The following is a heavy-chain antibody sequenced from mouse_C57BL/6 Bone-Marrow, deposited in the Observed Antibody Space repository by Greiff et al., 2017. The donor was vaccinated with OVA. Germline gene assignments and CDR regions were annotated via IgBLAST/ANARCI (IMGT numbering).Heavy chain of an antibody. CDR1: GYTFTGYW. CDR3: ARGDCSGYGYFDV. J-gene: IGHJ1*03. D-gene: IGHD3-2*02. Sequence: QVQLKESGAELMKPGASVKLSCKATGYTFTGYWIEWVKQRPGHGLEWIGRIDPNSGGTKYNEKFQSKATLTVNKPSSTAYLQLSSLTSEDSAVYDCARGDCSGYGYFDVWGTGTTVTVSS. V-gene: IGHV1-72*01. CDR2: IDPNSGGT.